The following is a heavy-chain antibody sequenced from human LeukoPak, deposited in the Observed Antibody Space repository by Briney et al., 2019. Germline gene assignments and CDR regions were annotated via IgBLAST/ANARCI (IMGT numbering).Heavy chain of an antibody. CDR2: INPNSGGT. CDR3: AKPLYGSGSPDY. Sequence: EASVKVSCKASGYTFTGYYMHWVRQAPGQGLEWMGWINPNSGGTNYAQKFQGRVTMTRDTSISTAYMELSRLRSDGTAVYYCAKPLYGSGSPDYWGQGTLVTVSS. D-gene: IGHD3-10*01. CDR1: GYTFTGYY. V-gene: IGHV1-2*02. J-gene: IGHJ4*02.